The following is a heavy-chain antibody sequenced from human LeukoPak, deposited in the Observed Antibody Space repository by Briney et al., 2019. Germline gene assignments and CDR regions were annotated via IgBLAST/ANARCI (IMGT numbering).Heavy chain of an antibody. Sequence: PSETLSLTCTVSGCSISSYYWSWIRQPAGKGLEWIGRIYTSGSTNYNPSLKSGVTISVDTSKNQFLLKLSSVPAADAAVYYFVGEIVVGAGFDYWGQGTLVTVSS. CDR1: GCSISSYY. CDR3: VGEIVVGAGFDY. J-gene: IGHJ4*02. V-gene: IGHV4-4*07. CDR2: IYTSGST. D-gene: IGHD3-22*01.